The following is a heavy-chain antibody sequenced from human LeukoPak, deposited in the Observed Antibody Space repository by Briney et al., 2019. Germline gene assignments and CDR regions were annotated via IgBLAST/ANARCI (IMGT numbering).Heavy chain of an antibody. V-gene: IGHV1-8*01. Sequence: ASVKVSCKASGYTFTSYDINWVRQATGQGLEWMGWMNPNSGNTGYAQKFQGRVTMTRNTSISTAYMELSSLRSEDTAVYYCARIKGVGATRGPHFDYWGQGTLVTVSS. CDR3: ARIKGVGATRGPHFDY. D-gene: IGHD1-26*01. J-gene: IGHJ4*02. CDR1: GYTFTSYD. CDR2: MNPNSGNT.